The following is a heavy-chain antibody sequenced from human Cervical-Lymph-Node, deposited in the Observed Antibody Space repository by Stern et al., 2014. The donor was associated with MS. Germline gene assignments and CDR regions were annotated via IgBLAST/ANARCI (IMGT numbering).Heavy chain of an antibody. V-gene: IGHV4-61*02. Sequence: MQLVESGPGLVKPSQTLSITCTVSGGSISSSGYYWSWIRQPADKGLEWIGRIHDSGSTYYNPSLKSRVTISMDTAKNQFSLKLPSVTAADTAVYYCATTRWDLFTWNWFDPWGQGTLVTVSS. J-gene: IGHJ5*02. CDR1: GGSISSSGYY. CDR3: ATTRWDLFTWNWFDP. D-gene: IGHD1-26*01. CDR2: IHDSGST.